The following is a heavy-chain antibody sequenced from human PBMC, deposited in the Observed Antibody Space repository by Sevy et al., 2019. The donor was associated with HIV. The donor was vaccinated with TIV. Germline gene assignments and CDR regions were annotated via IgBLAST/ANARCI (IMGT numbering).Heavy chain of an antibody. V-gene: IGHV1-18*01. CDR1: GYTFTSYG. CDR3: ARDPERYCISTSCYNYGMDV. Sequence: ASVKVSCKASGYTFTSYGISWVRQAPGQGLEWMGWISAYNGNTNYAQKLQGRVTMTTDTSTSTAYIELRSLRSDDTAVYYCARDPERYCISTSCYNYGMDVWGQGTTVTVSS. J-gene: IGHJ6*02. D-gene: IGHD2-2*02. CDR2: ISAYNGNT.